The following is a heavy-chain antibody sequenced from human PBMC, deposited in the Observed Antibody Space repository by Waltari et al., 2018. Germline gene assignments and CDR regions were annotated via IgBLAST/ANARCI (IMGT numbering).Heavy chain of an antibody. D-gene: IGHD4-4*01. CDR3: ARLMTTLTTYYFDV. CDR1: GDSFSSYW. CDR2: INGNIGNT. Sequence: QMQLQESGPGLVKPSETLSLTCVVSGDSFSSYWWSWIRQSPGKGLEWIGEINGNIGNTNYNPSLKSRVTISKDASKNQFSLRLSSVTAADTAVYYCARLMTTLTTYYFDVWGQGVLVTVSS. J-gene: IGHJ4*02. V-gene: IGHV4-59*12.